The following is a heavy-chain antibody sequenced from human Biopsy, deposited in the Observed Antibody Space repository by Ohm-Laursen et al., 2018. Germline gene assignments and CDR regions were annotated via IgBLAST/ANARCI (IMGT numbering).Heavy chain of an antibody. CDR1: GGPLNSYY. J-gene: IGHJ4*02. Sequence: SETLSLTCTVSGGPLNSYYWSWIRQPPGKGLEWIGFIYYTGHTNYNPSLKSRATISVDTSKNQFSLKVISVTAADTAVYYCARLTGDPSYWGQGILVTVSS. D-gene: IGHD7-27*01. V-gene: IGHV4-59*01. CDR2: IYYTGHT. CDR3: ARLTGDPSY.